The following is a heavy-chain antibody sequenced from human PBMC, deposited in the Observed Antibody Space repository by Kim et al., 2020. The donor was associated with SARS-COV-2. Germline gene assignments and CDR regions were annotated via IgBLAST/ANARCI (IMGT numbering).Heavy chain of an antibody. CDR3: ARASRSSWYDFDY. CDR1: GGSISSGGYY. Sequence: TLSLTCTVSGGSISSGGYYWSWIRQHPGKGLEWIGYIYYSGSTYYNPSLKSRVTISVDTSKNQFSLKLSSVTAADTAVYYCARASRSSWYDFDYWGQGTLVTVSS. CDR2: IYYSGST. J-gene: IGHJ4*02. D-gene: IGHD6-13*01. V-gene: IGHV4-31*03.